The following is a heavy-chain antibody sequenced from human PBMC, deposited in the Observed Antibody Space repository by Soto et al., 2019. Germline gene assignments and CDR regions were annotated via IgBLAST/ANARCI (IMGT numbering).Heavy chain of an antibody. CDR1: GGSISSYY. CDR2: IYYSGST. CDR3: ARGLYDILTGYYFDY. J-gene: IGHJ4*02. Sequence: SETLSLTCTVSGGSISSYYWSWIRQPPGKGLEWIGYIYYSGSTNYNPSLKSRVTISVDTSKNQFSLKLSSVTAADTAVYYCARGLYDILTGYYFDYWGQGTLVTVSS. D-gene: IGHD3-9*01. V-gene: IGHV4-59*01.